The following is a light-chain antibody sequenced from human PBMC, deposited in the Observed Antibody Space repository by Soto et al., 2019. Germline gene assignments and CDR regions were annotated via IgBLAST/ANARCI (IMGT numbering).Light chain of an antibody. J-gene: IGKJ1*01. CDR1: QSVSSSY. CDR2: GAS. CDR3: QQYGSSPGT. Sequence: EIVLTQSPGTLSLSPGERVTLSCRARQSVSSSYLAWYQQKPGQAPRLLIYGASSRATGIPDRFSGSGSGTDFTLTISRLEPEDFAVYYCQQYGSSPGTFGQGTKVEIK. V-gene: IGKV3-20*01.